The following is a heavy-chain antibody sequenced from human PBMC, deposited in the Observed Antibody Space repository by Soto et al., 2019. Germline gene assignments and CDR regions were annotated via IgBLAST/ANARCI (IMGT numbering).Heavy chain of an antibody. CDR1: GYTFTSYG. V-gene: IGHV1-18*01. CDR3: ARGVRYFDWLLSHLGY. CDR2: ISAYNGNT. J-gene: IGHJ4*02. Sequence: ASVKVSCKASGYTFTSYGISWVRQAPGQGLEWMGWISAYNGNTNYAQKLQGRVTMTTDTSTSTAYMELRSLRSDDTAVYYCARGVRYFDWLLSHLGYWGQGTLVTVSS. D-gene: IGHD3-9*01.